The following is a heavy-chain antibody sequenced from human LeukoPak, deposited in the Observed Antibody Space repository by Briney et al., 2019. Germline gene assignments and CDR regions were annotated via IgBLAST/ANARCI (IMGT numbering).Heavy chain of an antibody. CDR1: GYTFTSYD. CDR2: MNPNSGNT. V-gene: IGHV1-8*01. CDR3: ARQDSSGSRGAFDI. J-gene: IGHJ3*02. D-gene: IGHD3-22*01. Sequence: GASVKVSCKASGYTFTSYDINWVRQATGQGLEWMGWMNPNSGNTGYAQKFQGRVTMTRDTSTSTVYMELSSLRSEDTAVYYCARQDSSGSRGAFDIWGQGTMVTVSS.